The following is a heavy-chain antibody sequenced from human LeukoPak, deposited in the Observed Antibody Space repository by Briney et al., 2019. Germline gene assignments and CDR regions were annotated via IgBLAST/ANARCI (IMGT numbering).Heavy chain of an antibody. CDR1: GFTFSSYG. CDR3: AKVEIQLWPPVFDY. V-gene: IGHV3-30*18. CDR2: ISYDGSNK. J-gene: IGHJ4*02. D-gene: IGHD5-18*01. Sequence: GGALRLSCAASGFTFSSYGMHWVRQAPGKGLEWVAVISYDGSNKYYADSVKGRFTISRDNSKNTLYLQMSSLRAEDTAVYYCAKVEIQLWPPVFDYWGQGTLVTVSS.